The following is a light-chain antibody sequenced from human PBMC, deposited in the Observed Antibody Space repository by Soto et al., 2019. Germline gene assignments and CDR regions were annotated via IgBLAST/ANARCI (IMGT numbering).Light chain of an antibody. V-gene: IGLV2-23*02. CDR3: CSYAGSTTFYV. CDR1: SSDVGSYNL. CDR2: EVS. Sequence: QSVLTQPASVSGSPGQSITISCTGTSSDVGSYNLVSWFQHHPGKVPKLMIYEVSKRPSGVSNRFSGSKSGNTASLTISGLQAEDEADYHCCSYAGSTTFYVFGTGTKATVL. J-gene: IGLJ1*01.